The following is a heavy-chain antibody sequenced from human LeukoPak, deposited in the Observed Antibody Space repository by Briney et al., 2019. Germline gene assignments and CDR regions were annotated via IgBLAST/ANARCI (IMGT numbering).Heavy chain of an antibody. V-gene: IGHV4-4*07. CDR1: GGSISNYY. Sequence: SETLSLTCTVSGGSISNYYWTWIRQPAGKGLEWIGRIHSSGSTNFNPSLKSRVTISVDTSKNQFSLKLSSVTAADTAVYYCARDFGPRGIDYWGQGTLVTVSS. J-gene: IGHJ4*02. CDR2: IHSSGST. D-gene: IGHD3-10*01. CDR3: ARDFGPRGIDY.